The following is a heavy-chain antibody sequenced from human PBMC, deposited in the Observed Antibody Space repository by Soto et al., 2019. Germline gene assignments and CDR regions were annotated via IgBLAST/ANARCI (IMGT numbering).Heavy chain of an antibody. J-gene: IGHJ6*02. V-gene: IGHV3-30*18. CDR1: GFPFSSYG. Sequence: QVQLVESGGGVVHPARSLRLSCAASGFPFSSYGMHWVRQAPGKGLEWVAFISYDGSTQYYVDSVKGRFTISRDNSKNTLYLQMNSLRVEDTALYYSVKDRQGMDVWGQGTTVIVPS. CDR2: ISYDGSTQ. CDR3: VKDRQGMDV.